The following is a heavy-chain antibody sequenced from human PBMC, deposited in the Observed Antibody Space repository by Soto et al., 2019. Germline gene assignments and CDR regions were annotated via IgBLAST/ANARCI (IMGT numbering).Heavy chain of an antibody. J-gene: IGHJ4*02. D-gene: IGHD6-13*01. CDR2: ISPYNGDT. CDR1: GYTFTNHG. CDR3: ARGGISSSEGLDY. V-gene: IGHV1-18*01. Sequence: ASVKVSCKASGYTFTNHGIGRVRQAPGEGLEWMGWISPYNGDTNNAQKFQGRVTMTTDTPTNTGFMELTRLTSDDTAVYYCARGGISSSEGLDYWGQGTLVTVSS.